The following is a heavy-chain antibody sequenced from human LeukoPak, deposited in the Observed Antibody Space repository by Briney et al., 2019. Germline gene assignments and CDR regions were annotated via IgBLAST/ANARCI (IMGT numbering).Heavy chain of an antibody. CDR1: GGSISSYY. CDR3: ARRGYFDY. V-gene: IGHV4-59*08. J-gene: IGHJ4*02. D-gene: IGHD5-12*01. CDR2: ISNSGST. Sequence: SETLSLTCTVSGGSISSYYWSWIRQPPGKGLEWIGYISNSGSTSYNPSLKSRVTISEDTSKNQFSLKLSSVTAADTAVYYCARRGYFDYWGQGTLVTVSS.